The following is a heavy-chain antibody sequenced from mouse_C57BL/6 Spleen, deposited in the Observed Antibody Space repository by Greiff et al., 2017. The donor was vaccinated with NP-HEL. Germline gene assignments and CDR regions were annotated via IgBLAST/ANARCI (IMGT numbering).Heavy chain of an antibody. CDR3: NYGSSYGYFEV. CDR1: GYTFTNYW. D-gene: IGHD1-1*01. CDR2: IYPGGGYT. J-gene: IGHJ1*03. V-gene: IGHV1-63*01. Sequence: QVQLQQSGAELVRPGTSVKMSCKASGYTFTNYWIGWAKQRPGHGLEWIGDIYPGGGYTNYNEKFKGKATLTADKSSSPAYMQFSSLTSEDSAIYYCNYGSSYGYFEVWGTGTTVTVAS.